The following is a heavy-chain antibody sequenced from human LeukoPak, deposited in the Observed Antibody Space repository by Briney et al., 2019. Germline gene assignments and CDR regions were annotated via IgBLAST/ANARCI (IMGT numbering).Heavy chain of an antibody. CDR3: ARGSQHVI. Sequence: ASVKVSCKASGDTFSSYAISWVRQAPGQGLEWMGWINPNSGGTNYAQKFQGRVTMNRDTSISTAYMELSRLRSDDTAVYYCARGSQHVIWGQGTMVTVSS. V-gene: IGHV1-2*02. D-gene: IGHD2-21*01. CDR2: INPNSGGT. CDR1: GDTFSSYA. J-gene: IGHJ3*02.